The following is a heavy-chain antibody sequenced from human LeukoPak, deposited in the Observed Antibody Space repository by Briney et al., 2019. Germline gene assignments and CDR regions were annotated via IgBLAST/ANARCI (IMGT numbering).Heavy chain of an antibody. Sequence: PSETLSLTCTVSGGSISSYTYYWGWIRQPPGKGPEWIGSIFYTGNTFHNPALKSRVTMSVDTSKNQFSLKLSSVTAADTAVYYCARDLQLLPSYHLDYWGQGALLTVSS. J-gene: IGHJ4*02. D-gene: IGHD2-2*01. CDR3: ARDLQLLPSYHLDY. CDR1: GGSISSYTYY. V-gene: IGHV4-39*07. CDR2: IFYTGNT.